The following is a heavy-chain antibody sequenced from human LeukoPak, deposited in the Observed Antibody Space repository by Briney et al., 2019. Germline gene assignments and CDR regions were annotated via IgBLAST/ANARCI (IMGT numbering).Heavy chain of an antibody. Sequence: PGGSLRLSCVASGFAFSSYSMNWVRQAPGKGLEWVSGITGSSSYIYYADSVKGRFTISRDNARNSLYLQMNSLTAEDTAVYYCARALYYYDSPDFWGQGTLVTVSS. CDR3: ARALYYYDSPDF. CDR2: ITGSSSYI. D-gene: IGHD3-22*01. J-gene: IGHJ4*02. CDR1: GFAFSSYS. V-gene: IGHV3-21*01.